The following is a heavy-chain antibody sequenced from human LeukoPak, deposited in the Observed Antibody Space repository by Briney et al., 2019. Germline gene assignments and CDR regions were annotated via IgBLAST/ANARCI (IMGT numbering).Heavy chain of an antibody. D-gene: IGHD4-17*01. CDR3: ARDYGDYSPPDY. CDR1: GYTFTGYY. V-gene: IGHV1-2*06. J-gene: IGHJ4*02. Sequence: GASVKVSCKASGYTFTGYYMHWVRQAPGQGLEWMGRINPNSGGTNYAQKFQGRVTMTRDTSISTAYMELSRLRSVDTAVYYCARDYGDYSPPDYWGQGTLVTVSS. CDR2: INPNSGGT.